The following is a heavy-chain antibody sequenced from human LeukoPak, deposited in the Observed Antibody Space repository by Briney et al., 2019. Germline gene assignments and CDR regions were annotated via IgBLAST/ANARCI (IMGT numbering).Heavy chain of an antibody. D-gene: IGHD4-17*01. V-gene: IGHV1-69*13. CDR2: TIPIFGTV. CDR3: ARAPYGDYGGDYYYYYMDV. J-gene: IGHJ6*03. Sequence: SVKVSCKASGGTFSNYAISWVRQAPGQGLEWMGGTIPIFGTVNYGQNFQGRVTITADESTSTAYMELSNLKSEDTAVYYCARAPYGDYGGDYYYYYMDVWGKGTTVTIS. CDR1: GGTFSNYA.